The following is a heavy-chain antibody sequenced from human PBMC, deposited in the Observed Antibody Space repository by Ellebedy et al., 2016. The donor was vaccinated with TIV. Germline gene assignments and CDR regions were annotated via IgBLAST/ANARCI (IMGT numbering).Heavy chain of an antibody. CDR3: TKWEMRLNYFTD. CDR1: GFTFSIYA. V-gene: IGHV3-23*01. J-gene: IGHJ4*02. CDR2: INEHGRDT. Sequence: PGGSLRLSCAASGFTFSIYAMGWVRQAPGKGLEWVSGINEHGRDTFHADSVKGRFTISRDNARNTVHLQLNGLRAEDTAVYYCTKWEMRLNYFTDWGRGALVTVS. D-gene: IGHD1-26*01.